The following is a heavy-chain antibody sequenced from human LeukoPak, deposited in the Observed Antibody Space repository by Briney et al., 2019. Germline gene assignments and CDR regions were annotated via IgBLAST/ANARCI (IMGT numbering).Heavy chain of an antibody. CDR2: IYTDGSR. CDR3: ARARERSWNAFDI. CDR1: GGSIGSRAYY. Sequence: SETLSLTCTVSGGSIGSRAYYWSWIRQPAGKGLEYIGRIYTDGSRNHNPSLKSRVSISMDTSNNQFSLRVTSVTAADTAVYYCARARERSWNAFDIWGQGTMVTVSS. D-gene: IGHD3-16*02. V-gene: IGHV4-61*02. J-gene: IGHJ3*02.